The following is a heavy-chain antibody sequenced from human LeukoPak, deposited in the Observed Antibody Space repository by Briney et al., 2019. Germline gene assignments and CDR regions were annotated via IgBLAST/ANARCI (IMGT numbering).Heavy chain of an antibody. CDR1: GGSISSYY. J-gene: IGHJ3*02. D-gene: IGHD3-22*01. V-gene: IGHV4-59*13. CDR2: ISYSGST. CDR3: ARDGIGYYYDSSGYYTGADI. Sequence: PSDTLSLTCTVSGGSISSYYWSWIRQPPGKGLEWIGYISYSGSTHYNPPPKSRDTISLDTSRNQFSLKLSSVTAADTAVYYCARDGIGYYYDSSGYYTGADIWGQGTMVTVSS.